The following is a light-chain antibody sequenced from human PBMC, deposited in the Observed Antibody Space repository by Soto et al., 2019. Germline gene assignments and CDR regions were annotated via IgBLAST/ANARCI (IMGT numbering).Light chain of an antibody. CDR3: QSYDSSLRGRYV. CDR1: SSNIGAGYD. J-gene: IGLJ1*01. Sequence: QSVLTQPPSVSGAPGQRVTSSCTGSSSNIGAGYDVHWYQQLPGTAPKLNNYGNSNRPSGVPDRFSRSKSGTSASLAITGHKAEDEADYYCQSYDSSLRGRYVFGTGTKVTVL. V-gene: IGLV1-40*01. CDR2: GNS.